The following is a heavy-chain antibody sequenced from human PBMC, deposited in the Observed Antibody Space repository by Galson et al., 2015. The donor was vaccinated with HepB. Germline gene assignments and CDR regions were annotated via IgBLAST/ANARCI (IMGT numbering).Heavy chain of an antibody. D-gene: IGHD3-10*01. V-gene: IGHV1-8*01. CDR1: GYTFTSYD. CDR3: ARGSRMVRGVIITPYYGMDA. CDR2: MNPNSGNT. Sequence: SVKVSCKASGYTFTSYDINWVRQATGQGLEWMGWMNPNSGNTGYAQKFQGRVTMTRNTSISTAYMELSSLRSEDTAVYYCARGSRMVRGVIITPYYGMDAWGQGTTVTVSS. J-gene: IGHJ6*02.